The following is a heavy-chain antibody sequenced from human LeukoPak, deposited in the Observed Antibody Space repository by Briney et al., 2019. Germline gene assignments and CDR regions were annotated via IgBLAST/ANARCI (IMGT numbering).Heavy chain of an antibody. Sequence: GGSLRLSCAASGFTFSSYAMSWVRQAPGKGLEWVSAISGSGGSTYYADSVKGRFTFSRDNSKNTMYLQMNSLRAEDTAVYYCAKDSGGYYPYYFDYWGQGTLVTVSS. CDR1: GFTFSSYA. V-gene: IGHV3-23*01. CDR2: ISGSGGST. D-gene: IGHD3-10*01. CDR3: AKDSGGYYPYYFDY. J-gene: IGHJ4*02.